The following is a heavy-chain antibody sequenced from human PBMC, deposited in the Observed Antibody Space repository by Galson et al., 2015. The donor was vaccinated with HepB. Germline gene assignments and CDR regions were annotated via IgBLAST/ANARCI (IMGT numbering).Heavy chain of an antibody. CDR2: IYPGDSDT. CDR3: ARHPAPWLVTHWYFDL. CDR1: GYSFTSYW. Sequence: QSGAEVKKPGESLKISCKGSGYSFTSYWIGWVRQTPGKGLEWMGIIYPGDSDTRYSPSFQGQVTISADKSISTAYLQWSSPKASDTAMYYCARHPAPWLVTHWYFDLWGRGTLVTVSS. V-gene: IGHV5-51*01. D-gene: IGHD6-19*01. J-gene: IGHJ2*01.